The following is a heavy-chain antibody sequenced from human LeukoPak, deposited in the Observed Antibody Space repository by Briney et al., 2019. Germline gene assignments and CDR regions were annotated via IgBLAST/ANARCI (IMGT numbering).Heavy chain of an antibody. CDR3: ARWVLGYCSGGSCSNWFDP. CDR2: IYTSGST. CDR1: GGSISSYY. V-gene: IGHV4-4*07. Sequence: PSETLSLTCTVSGGSISSYYWSWIRQPAGKGLEWIGRIYTSGSTNYNPSLKSRVTMSVDTSKNQFSLKLSSVTAADTAVYYCARWVLGYCSGGSCSNWFDPWGQGTLVTVSS. D-gene: IGHD2-15*01. J-gene: IGHJ5*02.